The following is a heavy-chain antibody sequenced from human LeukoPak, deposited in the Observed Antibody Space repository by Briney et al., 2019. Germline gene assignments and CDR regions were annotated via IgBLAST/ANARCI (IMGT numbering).Heavy chain of an antibody. J-gene: IGHJ4*02. CDR1: GLTFIGYA. Sequence: GGSLRLSCAASGLTFIGYALHWVRQTPGKGLEWVAIISYDGNTKHYADSVKGRFTISRDNSKNTLYLQMNSLRAEDTAVYYCANVYVWGSYRTTTQDYWGQGTLVTVSS. CDR3: ANVYVWGSYRTTTQDY. D-gene: IGHD3-16*02. CDR2: ISYDGNTK. V-gene: IGHV3-30*04.